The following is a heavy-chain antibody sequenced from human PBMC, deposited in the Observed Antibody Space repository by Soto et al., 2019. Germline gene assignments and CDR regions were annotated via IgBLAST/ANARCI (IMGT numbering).Heavy chain of an antibody. CDR3: ARVPRGAYFYYGMDV. CDR2: ISANNGNT. CDR1: GYTLTNSG. D-gene: IGHD3-10*01. V-gene: IGHV1-18*01. J-gene: IGHJ6*02. Sequence: QVQLVQSGAEVKKPGASVKVSCKASGYTLTNSGVSWVRQAPGQGLEWMGWISANNGNTNYAQKVQGRVTMTTDTSTSTAYIELRSLRSDDTAVYYCARVPRGAYFYYGMDVWGQGTTVTVSS.